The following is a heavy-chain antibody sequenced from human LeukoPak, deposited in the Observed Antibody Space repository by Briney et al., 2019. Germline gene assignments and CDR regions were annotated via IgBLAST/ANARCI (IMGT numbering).Heavy chain of an antibody. V-gene: IGHV3-64D*06. CDR2: ISSNGGST. CDR3: ARTGRSDYGDYSYFDY. CDR1: GFTFSRYA. Sequence: GGSLRLSCSASGFTFSRYAMHWVRQAPGKGLEYVSAISSNGGSTYYADSVKGRFTISRDNSRNTLHLQMSSLRAEDTAVYYCARTGRSDYGDYSYFDYWGQGTLVTVSS. J-gene: IGHJ4*02. D-gene: IGHD4-17*01.